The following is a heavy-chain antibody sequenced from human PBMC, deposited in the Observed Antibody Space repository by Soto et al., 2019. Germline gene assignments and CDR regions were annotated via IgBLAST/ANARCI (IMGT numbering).Heavy chain of an antibody. CDR3: ATDLAELWHY. CDR2: FDLEDGQR. CDR1: GYTLTEVH. V-gene: IGHV1-24*01. J-gene: IGHJ4*02. D-gene: IGHD2-21*01. Sequence: ASVKVACKVSGYTLTEVHMHWARQAPGKGLEWMGGFDLEDGQRIYAQRFQDRITMTEDTSTDTAYMELSSLRPDDTAVYYCATDLAELWHYWGQGTLLTVSS.